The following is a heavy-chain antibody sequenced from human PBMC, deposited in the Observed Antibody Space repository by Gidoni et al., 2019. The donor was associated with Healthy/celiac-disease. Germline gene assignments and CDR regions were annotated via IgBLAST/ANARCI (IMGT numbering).Heavy chain of an antibody. J-gene: IGHJ5*02. CDR1: GGSISSGGYY. CDR2: IYYSGST. V-gene: IGHV4-31*03. Sequence: QVQLQESGPGLVKPSQTLSLTCTVSGGSISSGGYYWSWIRQHPGKGLEWIGYIYYSGSTYYNPSLKSRVTISVDTSKNQFSLKLSSVTAADTAVYYCARGNVVVPAAWGYEGNWFDPWGQGTLVTVSS. CDR3: ARGNVVVPAAWGYEGNWFDP. D-gene: IGHD2-2*01.